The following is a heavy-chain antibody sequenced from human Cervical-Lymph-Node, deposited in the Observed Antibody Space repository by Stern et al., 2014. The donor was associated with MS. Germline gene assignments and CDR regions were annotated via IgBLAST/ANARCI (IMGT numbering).Heavy chain of an antibody. CDR1: GDSVSSNKTD. J-gene: IGHJ4*02. Sequence: QVQLQQSGPGLVKPSQTLSLTCTISGDSVSSNKTDWNWIRQSPSRGLEWLGRTYYRSKWCNDYAVYVKRRITINPGQSKNQFYLQLNSVTPEDTAIYYCARVSRENDYWGQGTLVTVSS. CDR3: ARVSRENDY. CDR2: TYYRSKWCN. V-gene: IGHV6-1*01. D-gene: IGHD5-24*01.